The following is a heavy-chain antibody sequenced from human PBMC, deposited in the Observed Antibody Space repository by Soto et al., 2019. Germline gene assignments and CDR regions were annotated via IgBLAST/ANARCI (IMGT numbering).Heavy chain of an antibody. CDR3: ARDRSTYGGGGTGEVKENWFDP. CDR2: AYYSGST. CDR1: GGSISHYY. J-gene: IGHJ5*02. Sequence: ETLSLTCTVSGGSISHYYWSWIRQSPGKGLEWIGYAYYSGSTDYNPSLKSRVTMSVDTSKNQVSLKLNSVTTADTAVYYCARDRSTYGGGGTGEVKENWFDPWGPGTLVTVSS. V-gene: IGHV4-59*01. D-gene: IGHD2-8*01.